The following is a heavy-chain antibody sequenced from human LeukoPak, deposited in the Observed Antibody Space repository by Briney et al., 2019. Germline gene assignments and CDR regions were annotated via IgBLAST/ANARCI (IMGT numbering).Heavy chain of an antibody. J-gene: IGHJ6*02. CDR3: ARFWKEYYGMDV. V-gene: IGHV3-33*08. CDR2: IWFDGSNE. Sequence: GRSLRLSCAASGFTFSTYSMNWVRQAPGKGLEWVAVIWFDGSNEYYAESVKGRFTISRDNSKDTLYLQMNSLRAEDTAVYYCARFWKEYYGMDVWGQGTTVTVSS. D-gene: IGHD1-1*01. CDR1: GFTFSTYS.